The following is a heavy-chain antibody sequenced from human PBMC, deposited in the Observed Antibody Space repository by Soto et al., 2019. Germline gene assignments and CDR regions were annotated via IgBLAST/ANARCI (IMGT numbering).Heavy chain of an antibody. CDR3: AIEEYYYDSSGYYSFDY. CDR2: ISAYNGNT. Sequence: ASVKDSCKASGYTFTSYGISWARQASGHGLETMGWISAYNGNTNYAQKLQGRVTMTTDTSTITAYMELRSLRSDDTAVYYCAIEEYYYDSSGYYSFDYCGQGTLVTVS. CDR1: GYTFTSYG. D-gene: IGHD3-22*01. J-gene: IGHJ4*02. V-gene: IGHV1-18*04.